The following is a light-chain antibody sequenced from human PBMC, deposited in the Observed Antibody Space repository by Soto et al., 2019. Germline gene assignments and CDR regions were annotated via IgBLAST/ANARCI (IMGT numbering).Light chain of an antibody. J-gene: IGKJ3*01. CDR2: AAS. CDR3: QQYDASPLT. CDR1: QTLSTNS. V-gene: IGKV3-20*01. Sequence: EIVLTQSPGTLSLSPGERATLSCRASQTLSTNSLAWYQQRLGRTPRLLIYAASTRDTDIPDRFNGSGSGTDFALTISRLEPEDFALYYCQQYDASPLTFGPGTKVDVK.